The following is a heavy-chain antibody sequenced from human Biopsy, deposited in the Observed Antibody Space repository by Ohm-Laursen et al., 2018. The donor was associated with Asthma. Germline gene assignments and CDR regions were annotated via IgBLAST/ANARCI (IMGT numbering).Heavy chain of an antibody. J-gene: IGHJ6*02. Sequence: GTLSLTCTVSGGSITSSSYYWGWIRQPPGKGMEWIGSMYHSGSPYYHPSLKSRATISVDTLKNQLSLKMSSVTAADTAVYFCVRGSSSWHHGPFHYYYGLDVWGQGTTATVSS. D-gene: IGHD6-13*01. V-gene: IGHV4-39*01. CDR2: MYHSGSP. CDR3: VRGSSSWHHGPFHYYYGLDV. CDR1: GGSITSSSYY.